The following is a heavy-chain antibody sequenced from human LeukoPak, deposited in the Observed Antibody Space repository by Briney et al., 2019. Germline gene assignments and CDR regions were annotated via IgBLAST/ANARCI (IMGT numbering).Heavy chain of an antibody. CDR1: GGSFSGYY. CDR3: ARGSIVVVVAAIYYYYYGMDV. J-gene: IGHJ6*02. Sequence: SETLSLTCAVYGGSFSGYYWSWIRQPPGKGLEWIGEINHSGSTNYNPSLKSRVTISVDTSKNPLSLKLSSVTAADTAVYYCARGSIVVVVAAIYYYYYGMDVWGQGTTVTVSS. CDR2: INHSGST. V-gene: IGHV4-34*01. D-gene: IGHD2-15*01.